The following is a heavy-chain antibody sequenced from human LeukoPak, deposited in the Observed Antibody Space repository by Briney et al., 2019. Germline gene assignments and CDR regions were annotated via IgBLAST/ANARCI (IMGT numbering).Heavy chain of an antibody. D-gene: IGHD2-15*01. CDR2: ISYDGINK. CDR1: GFPLGRYA. CDR3: ARDSGGLTTLDIFDY. V-gene: IGHV3-30-3*01. Sequence: GRSLRLSCAASGFPLGRYAIHWVRQAPGKGLEWVAVISYDGINKYYGDSVQGRFRISRDNSKNTLSLQMNGLRADDTAVYYCARDSGGLTTLDIFDYWGQGTLVTVSS. J-gene: IGHJ4*02.